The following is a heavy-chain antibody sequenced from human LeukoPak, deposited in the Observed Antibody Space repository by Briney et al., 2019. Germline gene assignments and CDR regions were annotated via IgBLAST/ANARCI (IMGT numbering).Heavy chain of an antibody. CDR3: AKADYGDYEGICFDY. CDR1: GFLFSTYT. Sequence: GGSLRLSCAASGFLFSTYTVNWVRQAPGQGLEWVAALAAASGTRYYANSVKGRFTISRDNSKDTVFLQMNSLRVEDTAVYYCAKADYGDYEGICFDYWGQGTLVTVSS. J-gene: IGHJ4*02. V-gene: IGHV3-23*01. D-gene: IGHD4-17*01. CDR2: LAAASGTR.